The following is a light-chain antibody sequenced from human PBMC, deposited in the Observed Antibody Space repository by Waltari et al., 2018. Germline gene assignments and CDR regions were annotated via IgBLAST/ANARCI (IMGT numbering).Light chain of an antibody. V-gene: IGLV2-23*02. J-gene: IGLJ2*01. CDR1: SRDIGSYNL. Sequence: QSALSQPASVSGSPGQSIPIPCTGTSRDIGSYNLVSWYQQHPGKAPKLMIPEVSKRPSGVSNRFSGSKSGNTASLTISGLQAEDEADYYCCSYAGSSTLVFGGGTKLTVL. CDR3: CSYAGSSTLV. CDR2: EVS.